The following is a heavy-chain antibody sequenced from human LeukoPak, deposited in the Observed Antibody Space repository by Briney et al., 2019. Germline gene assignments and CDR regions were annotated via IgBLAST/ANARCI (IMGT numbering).Heavy chain of an antibody. CDR3: ARVAFRGIVVVLAAVDY. J-gene: IGHJ4*02. V-gene: IGHV3-30*04. Sequence: PGRSLRLSCAASGFTFSSYAMHWVRQAPGKGLEWVAVISYDGSNKYYADSVKGRFTISRDNSKNTLYLQMNSLRAEDTAVYYCARVAFRGIVVVLAAVDYWGQGTLVTVSS. CDR1: GFTFSSYA. D-gene: IGHD2-2*01. CDR2: ISYDGSNK.